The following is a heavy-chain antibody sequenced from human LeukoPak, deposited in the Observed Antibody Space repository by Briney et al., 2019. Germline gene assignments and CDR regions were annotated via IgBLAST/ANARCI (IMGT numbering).Heavy chain of an antibody. J-gene: IGHJ4*02. CDR2: IYPADSDT. CDR3: ARSLMIGTGNFDY. V-gene: IGHV5-51*01. D-gene: IGHD3-22*01. CDR1: GYTFTSYW. Sequence: GESLRISCKGSGYTFTSYWIGWLRQKPGKGLEWMGIIYPADSDTKYSPSFQGQVTISADKSISTAYLQWSSLKASDTAMYYCARSLMIGTGNFDYWGQGTLVTVSS.